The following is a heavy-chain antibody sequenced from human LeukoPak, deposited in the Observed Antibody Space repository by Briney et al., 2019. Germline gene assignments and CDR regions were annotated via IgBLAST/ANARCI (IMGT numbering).Heavy chain of an antibody. D-gene: IGHD6-13*01. J-gene: IGHJ6*02. CDR2: IWYDGSNK. V-gene: IGHV3-33*01. CDR1: GFTFSSYG. CDR3: ARDPAAGYYYYYGMDV. Sequence: PGGSLRLSCAASGFTFSSYGMRWVCQAPGKGLEWVAVIWYDGSNKYYADSVKGRFTIPRDNSKNTLYLQMNSLRAEDTAVYYCARDPAAGYYYYYGMDVWGQGTTVTVS.